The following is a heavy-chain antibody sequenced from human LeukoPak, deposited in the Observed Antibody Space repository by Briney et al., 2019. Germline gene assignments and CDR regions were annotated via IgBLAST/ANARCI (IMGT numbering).Heavy chain of an antibody. D-gene: IGHD3-9*01. CDR3: ARDQGGKYFDWLLNY. CDR2: INGDASSI. J-gene: IGHJ4*02. Sequence: PGGSLRLSCAASGFTFRNHWMHWVRQAPGKGLVWVSRINGDASSITYADSVKGRFTISRDNAKSTVDLQMNSLRAEDTAVYYCARDQGGKYFDWLLNYWGQGTLVTVSS. CDR1: GFTFRNHW. V-gene: IGHV3-74*03.